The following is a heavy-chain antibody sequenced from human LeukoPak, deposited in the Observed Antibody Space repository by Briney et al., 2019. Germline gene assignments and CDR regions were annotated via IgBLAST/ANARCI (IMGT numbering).Heavy chain of an antibody. CDR2: IYSGGSK. V-gene: IGHV3-66*02. CDR3: ARGLTTVTPLYI. CDR1: GFTVSSKY. D-gene: IGHD4-11*01. Sequence: TGGSLRLSCAASGFTVSSKYMSWVRQAPGKGLEWVSVIYSGGSKYYADSVKGRFTISRDNSKNTLYLKMNSLRAEDTAVYYCARGLTTVTPLYIWGQGTMVTVSS. J-gene: IGHJ3*02.